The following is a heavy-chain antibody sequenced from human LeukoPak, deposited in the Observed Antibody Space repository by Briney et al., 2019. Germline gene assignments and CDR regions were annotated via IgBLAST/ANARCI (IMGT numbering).Heavy chain of an antibody. CDR1: GGSISSYY. J-gene: IGHJ4*02. CDR2: IYYSGST. V-gene: IGHV4-59*01. Sequence: PSETLSLTCTVSGGSISSYYWSWIRQPPGKGLEWIGYIYYSGSTNYNPSLKSRVTISVDTSKNQFSLKLSSVTAADTAVYYCAKDGEGSSWSPFSYFDYWGQGTLVTVSS. CDR3: AKDGEGSSWSPFSYFDY. D-gene: IGHD6-13*01.